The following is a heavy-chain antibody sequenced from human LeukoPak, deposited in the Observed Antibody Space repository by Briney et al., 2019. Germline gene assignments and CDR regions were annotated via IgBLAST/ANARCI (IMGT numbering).Heavy chain of an antibody. CDR3: ARAPGYRGFLDY. V-gene: IGHV3-21*01. Sequence: GGSLRLSCAASGFTSSSYWMSWVRQAPGKGLEWVSFISSSSSYIYYVDSVKGRFTISRDNAKNSLYLQMNSLRAEDTAVYYCARAPGYRGFLDYWGQGNLVTVSS. CDR2: ISSSSSYI. J-gene: IGHJ4*02. D-gene: IGHD5-18*01. CDR1: GFTSSSYW.